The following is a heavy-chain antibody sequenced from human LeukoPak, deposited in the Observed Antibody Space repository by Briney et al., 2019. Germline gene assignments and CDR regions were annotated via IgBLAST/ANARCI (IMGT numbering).Heavy chain of an antibody. J-gene: IGHJ6*03. CDR1: GGTFSSYA. Sequence: SVKVSRKASGGTFSSYAISWVRQAPGQGLEWMGGIIPIFGTANYAQKFQGRVTITADKSTSTAYMELSSLRSEDTAVYYCASGGDYGDYSYYYYYYMDVWGKGTTVTVSS. CDR2: IIPIFGTA. CDR3: ASGGDYGDYSYYYYYYMDV. V-gene: IGHV1-69*06. D-gene: IGHD4-17*01.